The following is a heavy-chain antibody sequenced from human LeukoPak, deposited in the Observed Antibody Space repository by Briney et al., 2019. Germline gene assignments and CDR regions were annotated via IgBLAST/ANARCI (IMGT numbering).Heavy chain of an antibody. Sequence: HAGGSLRLSCAASGFTFSNYAMSWIRQTPEKGLEWVSSISGSGGSTDYADSVKGRFTISRDNSKNTLSLQMSSLRAEDTAVYYCAKCRQQMAVTRGMFDHWGQGTLVTVSS. J-gene: IGHJ4*02. V-gene: IGHV3-23*01. CDR2: ISGSGGST. CDR1: GFTFSNYA. D-gene: IGHD4-17*01. CDR3: AKCRQQMAVTRGMFDH.